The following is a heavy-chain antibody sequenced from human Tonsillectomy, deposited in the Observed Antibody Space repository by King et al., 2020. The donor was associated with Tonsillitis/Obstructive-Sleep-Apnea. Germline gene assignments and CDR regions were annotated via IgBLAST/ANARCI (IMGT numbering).Heavy chain of an antibody. Sequence: ITLKESGPTLVKPTQTLTLTFTFSGFSLSTSGVGVGWIRQPPGKALAWLALIFWDDDKRYSPSLKSRLTITKDTSKNQVVRTMTNMDPVDTATYYCAHRPSGSYSFDYWGQGTLVTVSS. CDR3: AHRPSGSYSFDY. CDR2: IFWDDDK. CDR1: GFSLSTSGVG. V-gene: IGHV2-5*02. D-gene: IGHD1-26*01. J-gene: IGHJ4*02.